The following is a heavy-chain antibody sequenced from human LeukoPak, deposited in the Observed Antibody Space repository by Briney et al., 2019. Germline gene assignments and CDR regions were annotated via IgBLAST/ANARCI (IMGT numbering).Heavy chain of an antibody. CDR3: ARDKITYSNCSPPDY. D-gene: IGHD4-11*01. Sequence: PGGSLRLSCAASGFTFSSYSMNWVRQAPGKGLEWVSSISSSSSYIYYADSVKGRFTISRDNAKNSLYLQMNSLRAEDTAVYYCARDKITYSNCSPPDYWGQGTLVTVSS. J-gene: IGHJ4*02. CDR1: GFTFSSYS. V-gene: IGHV3-21*01. CDR2: ISSSSSYI.